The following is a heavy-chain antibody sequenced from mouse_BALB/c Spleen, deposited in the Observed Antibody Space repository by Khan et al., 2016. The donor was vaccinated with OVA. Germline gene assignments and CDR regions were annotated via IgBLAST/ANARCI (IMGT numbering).Heavy chain of an antibody. CDR2: ISGDSTTI. CDR3: ATSYFYGYYFDH. Sequence: EVQLVESGGGLVQPGGSRKLSCAASGFTFSSYGVHWVRQAPERGLEWVAYISGDSTTIYYADTVKGRFTISRDNPKNTLFLQMTSLMSEDTAKYYCATSYFYGYYFDHWGPGTTLTVSS. J-gene: IGHJ2*01. V-gene: IGHV5-17*02. CDR1: GFTFSSYG. D-gene: IGHD1-1*01.